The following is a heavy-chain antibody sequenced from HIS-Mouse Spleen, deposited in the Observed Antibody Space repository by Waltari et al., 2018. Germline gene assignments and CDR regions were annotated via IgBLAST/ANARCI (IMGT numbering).Heavy chain of an antibody. Sequence: QVQLVHSGAEVKKPGPSVKVSCKASGYTFTGYYMHWVRQAPGQGLEWMGWINPNSGGTTYAQKFQGRVNMTRDTSISTAYMELSRLGSDDTAVYYCASGLRPTLAGATTEWGQGTLVTVSS. J-gene: IGHJ4*02. D-gene: IGHD1-26*01. V-gene: IGHV1-2*02. CDR3: ASGLRPTLAGATTE. CDR1: GYTFTGYY. CDR2: INPNSGGT.